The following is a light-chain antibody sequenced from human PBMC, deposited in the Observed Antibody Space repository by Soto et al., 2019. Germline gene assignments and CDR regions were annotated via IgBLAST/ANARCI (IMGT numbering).Light chain of an antibody. CDR3: QQRSNWPPIT. Sequence: EIVMTQSPATLSVSPGERAALSCRASQSVRNNFAWYQQKPGQAPRLLIYDASNRATGIPARFSGSGSGTDFTLTISSLEPEDFAVYYCQQRSNWPPITFGQGTRLEIK. CDR2: DAS. V-gene: IGKV3-11*01. CDR1: QSVRNN. J-gene: IGKJ5*01.